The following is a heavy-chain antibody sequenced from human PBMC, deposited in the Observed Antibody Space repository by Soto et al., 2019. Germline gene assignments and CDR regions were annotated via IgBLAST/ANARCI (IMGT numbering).Heavy chain of an antibody. D-gene: IGHD1-1*01. CDR3: ARGSGIVALPGELEDVNYDY. CDR2: INESGST. CDR1: GQSFSGHS. J-gene: IGHJ4*02. Sequence: VQLPQWGAGLVKPSETLSLSCAVYGQSFSGHSWAWIRQPPGKGLGWIGEINESGSTYYNPSLKSRVTISTDTSKNQFSLKLSSVSAADTAAYFCARGSGIVALPGELEDVNYDYWGQGTLVNVSS. V-gene: IGHV4-34*01.